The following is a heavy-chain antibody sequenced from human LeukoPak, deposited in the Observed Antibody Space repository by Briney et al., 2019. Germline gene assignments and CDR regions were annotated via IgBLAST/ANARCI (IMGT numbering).Heavy chain of an antibody. CDR1: GYTFSNYG. D-gene: IGHD6-19*01. J-gene: IGHJ4*02. V-gene: IGHV1-18*04. CDR3: ARHSGSGWQALGY. Sequence: ASVKVSCKASGYTFSNYGISWVRQAPGLGLEWMGWTSYNGNTNYAQKFQDRVTMTTDTSKTTAYMELRSRESDDTAVYYRARHSGSGWQALGYWGQGTLVTVSS. CDR2: TSYNGNT.